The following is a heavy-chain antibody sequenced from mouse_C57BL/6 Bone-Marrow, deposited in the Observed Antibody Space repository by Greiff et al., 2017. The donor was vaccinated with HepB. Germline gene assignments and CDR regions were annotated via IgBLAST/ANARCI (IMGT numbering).Heavy chain of an antibody. V-gene: IGHV14-4*01. CDR3: AGDLRWPNYYAMDY. Sequence: EVQLQQSGAELVRPGASVKLSCTASGFNIKDYYMHWVKQRPEQGLEWIGWIDPENGDTEYASKFQGKATITADTSSNTAYLQLSSLTSEDTAVYYCAGDLRWPNYYAMDYWGQGTSVTVSS. J-gene: IGHJ4*01. CDR1: GFNIKDYY. D-gene: IGHD2-1*01. CDR2: IDPENGDT.